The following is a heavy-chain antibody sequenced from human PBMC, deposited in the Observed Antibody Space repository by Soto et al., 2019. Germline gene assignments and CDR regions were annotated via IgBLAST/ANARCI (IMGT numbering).Heavy chain of an antibody. J-gene: IGHJ5*02. CDR3: AREVAVGDTFWFDP. Sequence: SETLSLTCTVSGGSISSYYWSWIRQPPGKGLEWIGYIFNSGSTNYNPSLKSRVTISVDTSKNQFSLKLTSVSAADTAVYYCAREVAVGDTFWFDPWGQGTLVTVSS. V-gene: IGHV4-59*12. CDR2: IFNSGST. D-gene: IGHD6-19*01. CDR1: GGSISSYY.